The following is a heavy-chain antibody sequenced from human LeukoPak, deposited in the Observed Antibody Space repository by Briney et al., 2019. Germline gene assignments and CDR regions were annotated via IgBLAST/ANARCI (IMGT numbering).Heavy chain of an antibody. D-gene: IGHD3-22*01. CDR1: GLTFSDYY. Sequence: GGSLRLSCAASGLTFSDYYMSWIRQAPGKGLEWVSAISGSGGSTYYADSVKGRFTISRDNSKNTLYLQMNSLRAEDTAVYYCAKGSGDSSGYPYAFDIWGQGTMVTVSS. CDR2: ISGSGGST. CDR3: AKGSGDSSGYPYAFDI. J-gene: IGHJ3*02. V-gene: IGHV3-23*01.